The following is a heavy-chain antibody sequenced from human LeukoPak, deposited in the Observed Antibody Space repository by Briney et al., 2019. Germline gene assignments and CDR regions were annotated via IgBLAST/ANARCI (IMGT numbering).Heavy chain of an antibody. J-gene: IGHJ4*02. Sequence: PGGSLRLSCAASGFTFNMYGMHWVRQAPGKGLEWVAATSYDGSTTYYADSVKGRFTISRDNSKNTLYLQMNSLRAEDTAVYSCAKDQGFRQTRAARPFDYWGQGTPVAVSS. CDR1: GFTFNMYG. CDR2: TSYDGSTT. D-gene: IGHD6-6*01. CDR3: AKDQGFRQTRAARPFDY. V-gene: IGHV3-30*18.